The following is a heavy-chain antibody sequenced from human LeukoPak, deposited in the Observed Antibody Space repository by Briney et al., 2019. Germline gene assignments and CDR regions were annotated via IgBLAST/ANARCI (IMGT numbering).Heavy chain of an antibody. J-gene: IGHJ3*02. D-gene: IGHD1-26*01. CDR1: GFTFSSYG. Sequence: PGRSLRLSCAASGFTFSSYGMHWVRQAPGKGLEWVAVIWYDGSNKYYADSVKGRFTISRDNSKNTLYLQMNSLRAEDTAVYYCAKGIFRGSYYNDAFDIWGQGTMVTVSS. V-gene: IGHV3-33*06. CDR3: AKGIFRGSYYNDAFDI. CDR2: IWYDGSNK.